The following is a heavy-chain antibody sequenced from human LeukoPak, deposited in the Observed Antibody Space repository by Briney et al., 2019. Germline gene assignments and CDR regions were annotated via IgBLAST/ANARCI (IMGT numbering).Heavy chain of an antibody. Sequence: SETLSLTCAVYGGSFSGYYWSWIRQPPGKGLEWIGEINHSGSTNYNPSLKSRVTISVDTSKNQFSLNLSSVTAAYTAVYYCVISDDFWSGYYGYWGQGTLVTVS. CDR2: INHSGST. CDR1: GGSFSGYY. J-gene: IGHJ4*02. V-gene: IGHV4-34*01. CDR3: VISDDFWSGYYGY. D-gene: IGHD3-3*01.